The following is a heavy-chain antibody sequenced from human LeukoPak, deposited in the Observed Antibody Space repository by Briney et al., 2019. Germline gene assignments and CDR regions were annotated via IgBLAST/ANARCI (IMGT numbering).Heavy chain of an antibody. CDR3: AKDSNSYYFDY. V-gene: IGHV3-21*01. D-gene: IGHD4-11*01. Sequence: GGSLRLSCVASGFTFSSYGMNWVRQAPGKGLEWVSSVSVSSTYIYYADSVNGRFTISRDNAKNSLYLQMNSLRAEDTAVYYCAKDSNSYYFDYWGQGTLATVSS. J-gene: IGHJ4*02. CDR2: VSVSSTYI. CDR1: GFTFSSYG.